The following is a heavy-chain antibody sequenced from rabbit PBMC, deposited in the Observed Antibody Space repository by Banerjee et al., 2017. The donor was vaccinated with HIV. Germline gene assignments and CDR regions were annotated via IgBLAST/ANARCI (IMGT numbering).Heavy chain of an antibody. Sequence: QEQLEESGGDLVKPEGSLTLTCTASGFSFSSRYWICWVRQAPGKGLEWIGCIGTGSGRTWYASWAKGRFTISKTSSTTVTLQMTSLTAADTATYFCARDSNGGEDYGDLNLWGPGTLVTVS. V-gene: IGHV1S45*01. CDR1: GFSFSSRYW. J-gene: IGHJ4*01. CDR3: ARDSNGGEDYGDLNL. D-gene: IGHD5-1*01. CDR2: IGTGSGRT.